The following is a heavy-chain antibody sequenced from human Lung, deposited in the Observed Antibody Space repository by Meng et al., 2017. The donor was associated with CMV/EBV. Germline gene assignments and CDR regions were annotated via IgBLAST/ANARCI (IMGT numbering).Heavy chain of an antibody. CDR2: IYHSGGT. CDR1: GGSISISTW. J-gene: IGHJ4*02. Sequence: QEPGPGLWKPSGTLSLTCAVSGGSISISTWGSWVRQPPGKGLEWIGEIYHSGGTNYNPSLRGRVTISLDKSKNQFSLTLRSVTAADTAVYYCARDPYATGWAGWGQGTLVTVSS. D-gene: IGHD6-19*01. CDR3: ARDPYATGWAG. V-gene: IGHV4-4*02.